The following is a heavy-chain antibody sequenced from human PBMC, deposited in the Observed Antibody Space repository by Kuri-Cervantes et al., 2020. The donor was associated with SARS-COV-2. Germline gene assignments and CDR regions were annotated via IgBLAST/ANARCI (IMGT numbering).Heavy chain of an antibody. J-gene: IGHJ5*02. CDR2: VRGKANNYAT. CDR1: GFLFSASA. Sequence: GGSLRLSCEVSGFLFSASAIHWVRQGSGKGLEWVGRVRGKANNYATAYAASVKGRFTISRDDSKNMAYLQMNSLKTEDTAVYYCTTEDSSGWYNWFDPWGQGTLVTVSS. CDR3: TTEDSSGWYNWFDP. V-gene: IGHV3-73*01. D-gene: IGHD6-19*01.